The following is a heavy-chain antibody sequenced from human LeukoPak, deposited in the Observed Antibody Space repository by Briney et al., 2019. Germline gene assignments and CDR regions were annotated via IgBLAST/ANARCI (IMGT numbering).Heavy chain of an antibody. CDR3: VRDQKPGWYADC. D-gene: IGHD6-19*01. CDR2: ISGSSTFT. Sequence: PGGSLGLSCAASGFTFRDYYMNWLRQAPGKGLEWVSYISGSSTFTNYADSVRGRFTISRDNAKNSLYLQMNSLRAEDTAVYYCVRDQKPGWYADCWGQGTLVTVSS. V-gene: IGHV3-11*06. CDR1: GFTFRDYY. J-gene: IGHJ4*02.